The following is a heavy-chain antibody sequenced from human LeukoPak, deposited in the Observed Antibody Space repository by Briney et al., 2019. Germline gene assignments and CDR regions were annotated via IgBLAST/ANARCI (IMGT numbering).Heavy chain of an antibody. Sequence: PGGSLRLSCAASGLSFSRYAMSWVRPAAAKGVEWVSAISGSGGSTYYAASVKGRFTISRDNSKNTLYLQMNSLRAEDTAVYYCAKLGCSGGSCVDYWGQGTLVTVSS. D-gene: IGHD2-15*01. V-gene: IGHV3-23*01. CDR1: GLSFSRYA. CDR3: AKLGCSGGSCVDY. CDR2: ISGSGGST. J-gene: IGHJ4*02.